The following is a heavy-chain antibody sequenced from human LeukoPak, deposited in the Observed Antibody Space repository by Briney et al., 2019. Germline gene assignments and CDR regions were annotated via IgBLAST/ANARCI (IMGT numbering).Heavy chain of an antibody. V-gene: IGHV4-59*08. Sequence: SETLSFTCTVSGYSISGNYWTWIRQPPGQGLEWIGYIYYSGSTNYNASLKSRVTISVDTSKNQFSLKLSSVTAADTAVYYCARLGDGDNLRYFDYWGQGTLVTVSS. D-gene: IGHD5-24*01. J-gene: IGHJ4*02. CDR3: ARLGDGDNLRYFDY. CDR1: GYSISGNY. CDR2: IYYSGST.